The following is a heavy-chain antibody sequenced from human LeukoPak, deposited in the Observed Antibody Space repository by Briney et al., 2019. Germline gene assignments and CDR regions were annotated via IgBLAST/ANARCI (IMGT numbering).Heavy chain of an antibody. V-gene: IGHV3-7*03. CDR1: GFTFSNFW. CDR3: ATSTAAAGTD. Sequence: GGSLRLSCAASGFTFSNFWMSWVRQAPGKGLKWVANIKQDGSEKYYVDSVKGRYTISRENAQNSLYLQMNSLRAEDTAISYCATSTAAAGTDWGQGTLVTVSS. J-gene: IGHJ4*02. CDR2: IKQDGSEK. D-gene: IGHD6-13*01.